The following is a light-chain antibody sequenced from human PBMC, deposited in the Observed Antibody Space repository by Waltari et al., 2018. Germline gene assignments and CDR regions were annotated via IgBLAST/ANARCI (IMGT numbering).Light chain of an antibody. Sequence: IQMTQSPSALSASVGGRVTISCRASQNIYSNLAWYQQKPGKAPKLLIFAASSLQRGIPSRFSGSGSGTDFTLTISSLQPEDSAAYYCQHYYDNPYSFGQGTKVEIK. CDR3: QHYYDNPYS. CDR1: QNIYSN. CDR2: AAS. V-gene: IGKV1-6*01. J-gene: IGKJ2*03.